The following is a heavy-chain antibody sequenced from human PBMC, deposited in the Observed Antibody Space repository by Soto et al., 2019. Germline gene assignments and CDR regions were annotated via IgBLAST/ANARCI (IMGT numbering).Heavy chain of an antibody. J-gene: IGHJ3*02. Sequence: QVQLVESGGGVVQSGRSPRLSCAASGFTFSSFGMHWVRQAPGKGLEWVALIWHDGTFTHYADSVKGRFTISRDNSKNMLKQQMNSLKTDVTALYYCAEDRHFRGGPEDIWGQGTMVTVSS. CDR3: AEDRHFRGGPEDI. CDR1: GFTFSSFG. V-gene: IGHV3-33*06. CDR2: IWHDGTFT. D-gene: IGHD3-3*02.